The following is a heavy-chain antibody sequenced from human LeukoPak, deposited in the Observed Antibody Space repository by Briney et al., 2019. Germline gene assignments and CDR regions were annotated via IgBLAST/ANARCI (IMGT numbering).Heavy chain of an antibody. Sequence: GGSLRLSCAASGFTFSSYWMSWVRQAPAKGLEWVANIKQDGSEEYYVDSVKGRFTISRDNAKNSLYLQMNSLRAEDTAVYYCARDDCSSISCYHNWFDPWGQGTLVTVSS. CDR1: GFTFSSYW. J-gene: IGHJ5*02. D-gene: IGHD2-2*01. CDR3: ARDDCSSISCYHNWFDP. CDR2: IKQDGSEE. V-gene: IGHV3-7*01.